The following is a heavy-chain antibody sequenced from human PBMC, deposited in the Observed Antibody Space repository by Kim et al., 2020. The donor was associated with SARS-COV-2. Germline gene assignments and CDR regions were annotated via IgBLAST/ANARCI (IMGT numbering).Heavy chain of an antibody. D-gene: IGHD1-1*01. J-gene: IGHJ4*02. CDR3: AKVTWTTGPAGNS. V-gene: IGHV3-23*01. Sequence: YSDYAKGRFTISRDSSTSTVYLQMNSLRVEDTAVYYCAKVTWTTGPAGNSWGQGTLVIVSS.